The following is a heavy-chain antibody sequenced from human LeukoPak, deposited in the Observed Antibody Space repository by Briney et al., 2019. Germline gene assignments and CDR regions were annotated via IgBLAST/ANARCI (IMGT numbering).Heavy chain of an antibody. CDR2: IYHSGST. D-gene: IGHD6-19*01. V-gene: IGHV4-38-2*01. CDR3: ARVSGIAVAAFDL. Sequence: SETLSLTCAVSGYSISSGYYWGWIRQPPGKGLEGIGSIYHSGSTYYNPSIKSRVTISVDTSKNQFSLKLSSVTAADTAVYYCARVSGIAVAAFDLWGRGTLVTVSS. CDR1: GYSISSGYY. J-gene: IGHJ2*01.